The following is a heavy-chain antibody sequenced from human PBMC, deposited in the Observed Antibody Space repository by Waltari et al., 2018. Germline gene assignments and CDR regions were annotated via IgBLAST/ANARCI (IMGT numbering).Heavy chain of an antibody. Sequence: QVQLVQSGAEVKKPGSSVKVSCKASGGTFSSYAISWVRQAPGQGLGWMGGIIPIFGTANYAQKFQGRVTITADESTSTAYMEMSSLRSEDTAVYYCARGSSPDAMVIPYYYYGMDVWGQGTTVTVSS. CDR2: IIPIFGTA. V-gene: IGHV1-69*19. CDR3: ARGSSPDAMVIPYYYYGMDV. D-gene: IGHD5-18*01. J-gene: IGHJ6*02. CDR1: GGTFSSYA.